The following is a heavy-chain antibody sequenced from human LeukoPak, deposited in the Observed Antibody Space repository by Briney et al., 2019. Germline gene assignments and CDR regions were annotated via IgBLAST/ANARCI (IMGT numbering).Heavy chain of an antibody. CDR3: ARDSSYGDYWFDP. D-gene: IGHD4-17*01. V-gene: IGHV3-30*02. CDR2: IRYDGSNK. Sequence: GGSLRLSCAASGFTFSNYGMHWVRQAPGKGLEWVAFIRYDGSNKYYADSVKGQFTISRDNSKNTLYLQMNSLRAEDTAVYYCARDSSYGDYWFDPWGQGTLVTVSS. J-gene: IGHJ5*02. CDR1: GFTFSNYG.